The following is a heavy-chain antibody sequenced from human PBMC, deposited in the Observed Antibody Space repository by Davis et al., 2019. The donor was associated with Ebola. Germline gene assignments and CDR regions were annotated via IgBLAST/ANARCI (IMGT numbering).Heavy chain of an antibody. V-gene: IGHV4-59*11. CDR1: GDSISSHY. CDR3: ARDGEPCSGGSCYSRWYFDL. J-gene: IGHJ2*01. Sequence: PSETLSLTCAVSGDSISSHYWSWIRQPPGKGLEWIGYIYYSGSTTYNPSLKSRVTISVDTSKNQFSLKLSSVTAADTAVYYCARDGEPCSGGSCYSRWYFDLWGRGTLVTVSS. D-gene: IGHD2-15*01. CDR2: IYYSGST.